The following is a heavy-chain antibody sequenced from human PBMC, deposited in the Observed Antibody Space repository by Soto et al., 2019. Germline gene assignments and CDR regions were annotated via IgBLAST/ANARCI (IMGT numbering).Heavy chain of an antibody. V-gene: IGHV3-15*01. Sequence: EVQLVESGGGLVKPGGSLRLSCAASGFSFSNAWMSWVRQLPGTGLEWVGHIKSKTDGGTADYAAPVKGRFTISRDDSKNTLYLQMNSLKTEDTAMFYCTTLNYGVDVWGQGTTVTVSS. CDR1: GFSFSNAW. CDR3: TTLNYGVDV. CDR2: IKSKTDGGTA. J-gene: IGHJ6*02.